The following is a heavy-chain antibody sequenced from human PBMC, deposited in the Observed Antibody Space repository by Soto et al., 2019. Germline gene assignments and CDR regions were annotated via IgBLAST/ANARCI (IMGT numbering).Heavy chain of an antibody. Sequence: PGGSLRLSCEASGFLFNNAWMSWVRQPPGKGLEWVGRIKRKTDGATTDYAPPVRGRFTISRDDSKNTLYLQMNSLKTEDTAVYFCSTDSYDFVWGRYRFLQYRGKVTLVTVSS. D-gene: IGHD3-16*02. J-gene: IGHJ4*02. V-gene: IGHV3-15*01. CDR1: GFLFNNAW. CDR2: IKRKTDGATT. CDR3: STDSYDFVWGRYRFLQY.